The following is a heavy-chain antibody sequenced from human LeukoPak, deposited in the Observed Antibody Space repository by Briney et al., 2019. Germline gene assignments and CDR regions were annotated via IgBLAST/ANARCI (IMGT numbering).Heavy chain of an antibody. CDR1: GGSMSSYH. CDR3: ARVFHDSSGYPFDY. J-gene: IGHJ4*02. CDR2: TYYSGNT. V-gene: IGHV4-59*01. Sequence: PSETLSLTCTVSGGSMSSYHWSWIRQPPGKGLEWIGYTYYSGNTNCNPSLKSRVTISVDTSKNQFSLKVSSVTAADTAVYYCARVFHDSSGYPFDYWGQGTLVTVSS. D-gene: IGHD3-22*01.